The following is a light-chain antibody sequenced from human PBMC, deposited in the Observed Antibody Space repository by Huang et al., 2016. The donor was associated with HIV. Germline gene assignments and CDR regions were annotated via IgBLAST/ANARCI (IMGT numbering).Light chain of an antibody. J-gene: IGKJ2*01. CDR3: QQYNDWLYT. Sequence: EIVMTQSPATLSVSPGERATLSCRASQGVGRNLAWYQQKAGQTPRLLMYSASTRATDIPARCSGSGSGTEFTLTISSLQSEDVAVYYCQQYNDWLYTFGQGTKLEIK. CDR2: SAS. V-gene: IGKV3-15*01. CDR1: QGVGRN.